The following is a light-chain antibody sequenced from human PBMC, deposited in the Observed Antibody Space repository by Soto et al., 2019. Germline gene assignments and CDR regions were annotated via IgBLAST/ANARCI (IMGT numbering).Light chain of an antibody. CDR1: QSVSSY. V-gene: IGKV3-11*01. CDR2: DAS. CDR3: QQRSNWPGT. J-gene: IGKJ1*01. Sequence: EIVLTQSPATLSLSPGERATLSCRASQSVSSYLAWYQQKPGPAPRLLIYDASNRAAGIPARFSGSGSGTDFTLTISGLEPEDFAVYYCQQRSNWPGTFGQGTKVEIK.